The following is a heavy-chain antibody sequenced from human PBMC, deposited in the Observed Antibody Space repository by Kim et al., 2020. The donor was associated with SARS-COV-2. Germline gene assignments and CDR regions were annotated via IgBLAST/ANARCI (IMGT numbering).Heavy chain of an antibody. V-gene: IGHV3-64D*06. Sequence: GGSLRLSCSASGFTFSSYAMHWVRQAPGKGLEYVSAISSNGGSTYYADSVKGRFTISRDNSKNTLYLQMSSLRAEDTAVYYCSGGRARQLVLPKSRYYYGMDVWGQGTTVTVSS. CDR2: ISSNGGST. D-gene: IGHD6-13*01. CDR3: SGGRARQLVLPKSRYYYGMDV. CDR1: GFTFSSYA. J-gene: IGHJ6*02.